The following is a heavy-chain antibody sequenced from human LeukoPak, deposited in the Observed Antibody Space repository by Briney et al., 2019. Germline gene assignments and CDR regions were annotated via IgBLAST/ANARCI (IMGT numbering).Heavy chain of an antibody. J-gene: IGHJ1*01. D-gene: IGHD6-13*01. CDR2: INSDGSST. V-gene: IGHV3-74*01. CDR1: GFTFSDFW. Sequence: PGGSLRLSCAGSGFTFSDFWMTWVRQAPGKGLVWVSRINSDGSSTSYADSVKGRFTISRDNAKNTLYLQMNSLRAEDTAVYYCARADSSSWYSEYFQHWGQGTLVTVSS. CDR3: ARADSSSWYSEYFQH.